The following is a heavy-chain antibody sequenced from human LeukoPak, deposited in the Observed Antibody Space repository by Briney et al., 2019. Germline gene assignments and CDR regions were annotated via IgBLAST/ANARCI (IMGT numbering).Heavy chain of an antibody. V-gene: IGHV3-48*03. Sequence: GGSLRLSCASSGFTFSSYEMNWVRQAPGKGLEWVSYISSSGSTIYYADSVQGRFTISRDNAKNTLYLQMNSLRAEDTAVYYCARDLDDSHAFDIWGQGTMVTVSS. CDR3: ARDLDDSHAFDI. D-gene: IGHD3-22*01. CDR1: GFTFSSYE. J-gene: IGHJ3*02. CDR2: ISSSGSTI.